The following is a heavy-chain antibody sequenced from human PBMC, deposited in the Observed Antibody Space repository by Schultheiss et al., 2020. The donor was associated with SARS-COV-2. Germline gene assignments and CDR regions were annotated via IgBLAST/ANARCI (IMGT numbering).Heavy chain of an antibody. CDR1: GYTFTGYY. Sequence: ASVKVSCKASGYTFTGYYMHWARQAPGQGLEWMGWINPNSGGTNYAQKFQGWVTMTRDTSISTAYMELSRLRSDDTAVYYCARGYCSSTSCYGAFDIWGQGTMVTVSS. D-gene: IGHD2-2*01. CDR2: INPNSGGT. V-gene: IGHV1-2*04. CDR3: ARGYCSSTSCYGAFDI. J-gene: IGHJ3*02.